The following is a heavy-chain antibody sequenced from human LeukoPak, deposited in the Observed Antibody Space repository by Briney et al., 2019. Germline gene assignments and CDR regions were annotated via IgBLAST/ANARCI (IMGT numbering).Heavy chain of an antibody. V-gene: IGHV4-59*08. D-gene: IGHD5-18*01. CDR1: GGSISSYY. CDR3: ARTRWDTATFDD. Sequence: SETLSLTCTVSGGSISSYYWSWIRQPPGKGLEWIGCIYDSGSTNYNPSLKSRVTISVDTSKNHFFLKVNSVTAADTAVYYCARTRWDTATFDDWGQGTLVTVSS. J-gene: IGHJ4*02. CDR2: IYDSGST.